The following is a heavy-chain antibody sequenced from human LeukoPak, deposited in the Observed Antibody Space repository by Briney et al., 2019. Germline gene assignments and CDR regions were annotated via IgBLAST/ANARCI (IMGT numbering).Heavy chain of an antibody. CDR1: GGSISSSSYY. Sequence: SETLSLTCTVSGGSISSSSYYWGWIRQPPGKGLEWIGSIYYSGSTYYNPSLKSRVTISVDTSKNQFSLKLSSVTAADTAVYYCARGPSFDIVVVPAAVDIWGQGTMVTVSS. J-gene: IGHJ3*02. V-gene: IGHV4-39*07. D-gene: IGHD2-2*01. CDR3: ARGPSFDIVVVPAAVDI. CDR2: IYYSGST.